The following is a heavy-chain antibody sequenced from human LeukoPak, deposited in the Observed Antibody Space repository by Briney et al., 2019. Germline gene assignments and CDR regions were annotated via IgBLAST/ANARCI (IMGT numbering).Heavy chain of an antibody. J-gene: IGHJ4*02. CDR1: GFTFSSYG. CDR2: IWYDGSNK. D-gene: IGHD3-22*01. V-gene: IGHV3-33*01. CDR3: ARVGYYDSSGYYSNFDF. Sequence: SGGGVVQPGRSLRLSCAASGFTFSSYGMHWVRQAPGKGLEWVAVIWYDGSNKYYADSVKGRFTISRDNSKNTLYLQMNSLRAEDTAVYYCARVGYYDSSGYYSNFDFWGQGTLVTVSS.